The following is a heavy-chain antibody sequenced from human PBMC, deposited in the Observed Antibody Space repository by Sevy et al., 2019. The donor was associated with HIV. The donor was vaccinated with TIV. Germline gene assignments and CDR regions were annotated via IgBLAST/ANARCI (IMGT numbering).Heavy chain of an antibody. V-gene: IGHV3-48*01. CDR1: GFTFSSYS. Sequence: GGSLRLSCAASGFTFSSYSMNWVHQAPGKGLEWVSYISDSSTTIYYAYSVKGRFTISRDNAKNSLYLQMNSLRAEDTAVYYCARGLAALPGYYYGMDVWGQGTTVTVSS. J-gene: IGHJ6*02. D-gene: IGHD6-6*01. CDR2: ISDSSTTI. CDR3: ARGLAALPGYYYGMDV.